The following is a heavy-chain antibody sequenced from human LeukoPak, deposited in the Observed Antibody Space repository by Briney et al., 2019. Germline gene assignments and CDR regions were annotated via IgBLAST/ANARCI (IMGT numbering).Heavy chain of an antibody. D-gene: IGHD3-22*01. Sequence: GGSLRLSCAASGFTFSSFGMHWVRQTPGKGLEWVTFIHNYETTEYYADSVKGRFTISRDNSKNTVYLQMNSLRAEDTAVYYCARVGYYDSPGMDVWGQGTTVTVSS. CDR1: GFTFSSFG. V-gene: IGHV3-30*02. J-gene: IGHJ6*02. CDR2: IHNYETTE. CDR3: ARVGYYDSPGMDV.